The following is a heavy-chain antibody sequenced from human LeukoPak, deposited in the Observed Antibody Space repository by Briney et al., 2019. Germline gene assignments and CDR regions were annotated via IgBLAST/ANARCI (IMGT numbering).Heavy chain of an antibody. J-gene: IGHJ4*02. D-gene: IGHD2-2*02. CDR2: IKQDGSEK. CDR3: ARERSVVPAAISGEIDY. CDR1: GFTFSSYW. Sequence: SGGSLRLSCAASGFTFSSYWISWVRQAPGKGLEWVANIKQDGSEKYYVDSVKGRFTISRDNAKNSLYLQMNSLRAEDTAVYYCARERSVVPAAISGEIDYWGQGTLVTVSS. V-gene: IGHV3-7*01.